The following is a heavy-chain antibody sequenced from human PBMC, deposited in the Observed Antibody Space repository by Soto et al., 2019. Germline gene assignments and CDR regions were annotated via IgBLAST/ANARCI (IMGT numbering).Heavy chain of an antibody. CDR3: ARDLLVISALDP. J-gene: IGHJ5*02. D-gene: IGHD3-10*01. CDR1: GFTFSSYW. CDR2: INSGGSHT. Sequence: GGSLRLSCAASGFTFSSYWMHWIRQAPGKGLEWVSRINSGGSHTSYEDSVRGRFTISRDNAKNTLYLQMHSLRAEDTAVYYCARDLLVISALDPWGNGTMVTVSS. V-gene: IGHV3-74*01.